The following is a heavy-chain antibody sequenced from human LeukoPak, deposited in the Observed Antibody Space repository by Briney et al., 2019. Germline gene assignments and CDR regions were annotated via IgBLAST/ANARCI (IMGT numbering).Heavy chain of an antibody. CDR3: AREELERRNAFNI. CDR1: GFTFSSYW. D-gene: IGHD1-1*01. CDR2: IKQDGSEK. Sequence: PGGSLRLSCAASGFTFSSYWMSWVRQAPRKGLEWVANIKQDGSEKYYVDSVKGRFTISRDNAKNSLYLQMNSLRAEDTAVYYCAREELERRNAFNIWGQGTMVTVSS. J-gene: IGHJ3*02. V-gene: IGHV3-7*01.